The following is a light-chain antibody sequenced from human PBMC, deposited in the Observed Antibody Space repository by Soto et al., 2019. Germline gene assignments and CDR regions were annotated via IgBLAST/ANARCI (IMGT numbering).Light chain of an antibody. CDR1: QSVLYNSNNKNY. V-gene: IGKV4-1*01. CDR2: TAS. J-gene: IGKJ1*01. CDR3: QEYNNYWT. Sequence: DIVMTQSPDSLAVSLGERATINCKSSQSVLYNSNNKNYLAWYQQKPGKAPRLLIYTASTLESGVPSRFSASGSGTEFTLTISSLHPDDFATYYCQEYNNYWTFGQGTKVDIK.